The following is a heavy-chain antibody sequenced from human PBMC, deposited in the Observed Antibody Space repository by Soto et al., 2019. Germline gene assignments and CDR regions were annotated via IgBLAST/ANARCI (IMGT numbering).Heavy chain of an antibody. CDR1: GYTFTSYY. Sequence: QVQLVQSGAEVKKPGASVKVSCKASGYTFTSYYMHWVRQTPGQGLEWKGIINPSGSSTSYAQKVQGRVTMTRDTYPSTVYMELSSLRSEDTAVYYCAGGIAVAGTIDYWGQGTLVTVSS. V-gene: IGHV1-46*01. J-gene: IGHJ4*02. CDR3: AGGIAVAGTIDY. CDR2: INPSGSST. D-gene: IGHD6-19*01.